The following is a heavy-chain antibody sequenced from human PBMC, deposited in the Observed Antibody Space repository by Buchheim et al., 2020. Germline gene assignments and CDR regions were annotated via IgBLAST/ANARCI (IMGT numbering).Heavy chain of an antibody. J-gene: IGHJ6*02. V-gene: IGHV4-4*02. CDR2: IHYSGTT. Sequence: HVQLQESGPGQVKPSGTLSLTCAVSGGSITSSVWWSWVRQSPGKGLEWIGEIHYSGTTNYNPSLKSRVTLSVDESNNEFSLELSSVTAADTAIYYCARDRHDYGDYGMDVWGQGTT. D-gene: IGHD4-17*01. CDR1: GGSITSSVW. CDR3: ARDRHDYGDYGMDV.